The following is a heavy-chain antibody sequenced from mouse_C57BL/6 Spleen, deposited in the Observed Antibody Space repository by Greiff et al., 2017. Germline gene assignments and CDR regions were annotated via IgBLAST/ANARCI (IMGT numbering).Heavy chain of an antibody. CDR3: ATTTVVGFDY. Sequence: QVQLQQSGPELVKPGASVKISCKASGYAFSSSWMNWVKQRPGKGLEWIGRIYPGDGDTNYNGKFKGKATLTADKSSSTAYMQLSSLTSEDSAVYFGATTTVVGFDYWGQGTTLTVSS. J-gene: IGHJ2*01. D-gene: IGHD1-1*01. V-gene: IGHV1-82*01. CDR1: GYAFSSSW. CDR2: IYPGDGDT.